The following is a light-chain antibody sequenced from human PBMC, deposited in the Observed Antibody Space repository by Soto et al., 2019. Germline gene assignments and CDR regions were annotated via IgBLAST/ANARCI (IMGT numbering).Light chain of an antibody. CDR3: HQYNNWLT. V-gene: IGKV3-15*01. J-gene: IGKJ4*01. CDR1: QSVSSN. CDR2: GAS. Sequence: EIVMTQSPATLSVSPGERATLSCSASQSVSSNLAWYQQKPGQAPRLLIYGASTRATGIPARFSGSGSGTEFTLTISSLQSEDFAVYYCHQYNNWLTFGGGTKVEIK.